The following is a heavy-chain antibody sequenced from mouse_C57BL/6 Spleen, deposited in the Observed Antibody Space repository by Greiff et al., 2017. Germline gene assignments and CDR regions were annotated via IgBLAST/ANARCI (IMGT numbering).Heavy chain of an antibody. J-gene: IGHJ3*01. V-gene: IGHV14-1*01. D-gene: IGHD1-1*01. CDR1: GFNITDYY. CDR2: IDPEDGDT. CDR3: TLMTTVVRGFAY. Sequence: VQLQQSGAELVRPGASVKLSCTASGFNITDYYMHWVKQRPEQGLEWIGRIDPEDGDTEYAPKFQGKATMTADTSSNTAYLQLSSLTSEDTAVYCCTLMTTVVRGFAYWGQGTLVTVSA.